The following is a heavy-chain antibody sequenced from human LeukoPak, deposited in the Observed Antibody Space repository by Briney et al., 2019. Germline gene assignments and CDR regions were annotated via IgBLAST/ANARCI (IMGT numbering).Heavy chain of an antibody. CDR1: GGSTSSGDYY. Sequence: SQTLSLTCTVSGGSTSSGDYYWSWIRQPPGKGLEWIGYIYYSGSTYYNPSLKSRVTISVDTSKNQFSLKLSSVTAADTAVYYCARVADYYDSSGYHAFDIWGQGTMVTVSS. J-gene: IGHJ3*02. V-gene: IGHV4-30-4*01. CDR3: ARVADYYDSSGYHAFDI. CDR2: IYYSGST. D-gene: IGHD3-22*01.